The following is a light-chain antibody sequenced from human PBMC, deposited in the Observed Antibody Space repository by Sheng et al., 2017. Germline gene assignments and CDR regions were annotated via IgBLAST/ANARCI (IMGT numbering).Light chain of an antibody. Sequence: QSVLTQPPSASGTPGQRVTISCSGSSSNIGSNYVYWYQQLPGTAPKLLIYRNNQRPSGVPDRFSGSKSGTSASLAISGLRSEDEADYYCSSYTSSRTYVFGTGTKVTVL. CDR2: RNN. J-gene: IGLJ1*01. CDR1: SSNIGSNY. V-gene: IGLV1-47*01. CDR3: SSYTSSRTYV.